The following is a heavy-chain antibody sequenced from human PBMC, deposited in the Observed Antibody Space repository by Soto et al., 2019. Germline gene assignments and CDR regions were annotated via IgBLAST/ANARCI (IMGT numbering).Heavy chain of an antibody. D-gene: IGHD5-12*01. V-gene: IGHV4-39*01. Sequence: SETLSLTCTVSGGSISSSSYYWGWIRQPPGKGLEWIGSIYYSGSTYYNPSLKSRVTISVDTSKNQFSLKLSSVTAADTAVYYCARLRTITGGFYGMDVWGQATTGTAP. CDR2: IYYSGST. J-gene: IGHJ6*02. CDR1: GGSISSSSYY. CDR3: ARLRTITGGFYGMDV.